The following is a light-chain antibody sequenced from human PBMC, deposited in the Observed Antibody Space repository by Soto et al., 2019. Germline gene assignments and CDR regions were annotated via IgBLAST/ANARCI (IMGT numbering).Light chain of an antibody. J-gene: IGKJ1*01. CDR3: PQYGSSGT. CDR2: GAS. CDR1: QSVSNNY. V-gene: IGKV3-20*01. Sequence: EIVMTQSPATLSVSPGERATLSCRASQSVSNNYLAWYQQKPGQAPRLLIYGASNRATGIPDRFSGSGSGTDFTLTISRLEPEDFAVYYCPQYGSSGTFGQGTKV.